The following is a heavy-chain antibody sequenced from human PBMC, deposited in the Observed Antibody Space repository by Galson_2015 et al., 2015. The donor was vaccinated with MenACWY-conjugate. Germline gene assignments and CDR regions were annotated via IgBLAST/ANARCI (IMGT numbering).Heavy chain of an antibody. CDR2: ISYDGSNK. CDR1: GFTFSSYG. CDR3: AKEVEQWLGALGY. Sequence: SLRLSCAASGFTFSSYGMHWVRQAPGKGLEWVAVISYDGSNKYYADSVKGRFTISRDNSKNTLYLQMNSLRAEDTAVYYCAKEVEQWLGALGYWGQGTLVTVSS. D-gene: IGHD6-19*01. V-gene: IGHV3-30*18. J-gene: IGHJ4*02.